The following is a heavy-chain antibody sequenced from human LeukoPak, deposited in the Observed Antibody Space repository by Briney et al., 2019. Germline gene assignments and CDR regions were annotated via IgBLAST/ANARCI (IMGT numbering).Heavy chain of an antibody. CDR2: IIPIFGTA. Sequence: SVKVPCKASGYTFTGCYMHWVRQAPGQGLEWMGGIIPIFGTANYAQKFQGRVTITADESTSTAYMELSSLRSEDTAVYYCARDRRAYYYGSGSLDYWGQGTLVTVSS. CDR1: GYTFTGCY. V-gene: IGHV1-69*13. J-gene: IGHJ4*02. D-gene: IGHD3-10*01. CDR3: ARDRRAYYYGSGSLDY.